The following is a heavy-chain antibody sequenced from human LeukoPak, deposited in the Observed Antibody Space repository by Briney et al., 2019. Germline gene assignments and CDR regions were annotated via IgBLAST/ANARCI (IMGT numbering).Heavy chain of an antibody. J-gene: IGHJ3*02. CDR1: GGSISSYY. CDR3: ARLIIAVAGTHDAFDI. Sequence: SETLSLTCTVSGGSISSYYWSWIRQPPGKGLEWIGYIYYSGSTNYNPSLKSRVTISVDTSKNQFSLKLSSVTAADTAVYYCARLIIAVAGTHDAFDIWGQGTMVTVS. V-gene: IGHV4-59*12. D-gene: IGHD6-19*01. CDR2: IYYSGST.